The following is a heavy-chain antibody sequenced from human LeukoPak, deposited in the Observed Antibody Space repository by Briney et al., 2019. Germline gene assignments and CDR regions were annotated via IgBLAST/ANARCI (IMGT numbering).Heavy chain of an antibody. CDR1: GGSFSGYY. Sequence: PSETLSLTCAVYGGSFSGYYWSWIRQPSGKGLEWIGEINHSGSTNYNPSLKSRATISADTSKNQFSLKLSSVTAADTAVYYCAKNGQSGFSFDPWGQGTLVTVSS. V-gene: IGHV4-34*01. J-gene: IGHJ5*02. CDR3: AKNGQSGFSFDP. D-gene: IGHD1-26*01. CDR2: INHSGST.